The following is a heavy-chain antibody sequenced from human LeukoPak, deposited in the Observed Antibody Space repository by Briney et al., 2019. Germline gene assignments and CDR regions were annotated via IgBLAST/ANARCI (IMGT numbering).Heavy chain of an antibody. J-gene: IGHJ4*02. CDR2: ISGSGGST. V-gene: IGHV3-23*01. CDR3: ARSGYGSRWYFFDH. CDR1: GFTFSSYA. Sequence: GGSLRLSCAASGFTFSSYAMSWVRQAPGKGLEWVSAISGSGGSTYYADSVKGRFSISRDNAKNSPYLQMNSLRDEDTAVYYCARSGYGSRWYFFDHWGQGTLVTVSS. D-gene: IGHD6-13*01.